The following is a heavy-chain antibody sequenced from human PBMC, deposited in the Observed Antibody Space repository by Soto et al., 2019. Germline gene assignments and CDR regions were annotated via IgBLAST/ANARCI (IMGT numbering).Heavy chain of an antibody. D-gene: IGHD2-21*02. V-gene: IGHV4-4*07. CDR2: VFSSVSA. J-gene: IGHJ4*02. CDR1: GVSVTGYN. Sequence: SETLSLTCIVSGVSVTGYNWSWVRQPANKGLEWIGRVFSSVSATYSPSLKSRVRISMDTPENRISLKLVSVTGEDAGVYYCTRDGMTTGDTWGPGTLVTVSS. CDR3: TRDGMTTGDT.